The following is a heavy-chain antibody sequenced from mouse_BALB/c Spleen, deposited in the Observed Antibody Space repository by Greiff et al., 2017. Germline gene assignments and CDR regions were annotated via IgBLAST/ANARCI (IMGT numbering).Heavy chain of an antibody. Sequence: QVQLQQPGAELVRPGTSVKVSCKASGYAFTNYLIEWVKQRPGQGLEWIGVINPGSGGTNYNEKFKGKATLTADKSSSTAYMQLSSLTSDDSAVYFCARSYGNYVLYYYAMDYWGQGTSVTVSS. D-gene: IGHD2-10*02. CDR3: ARSYGNYVLYYYAMDY. V-gene: IGHV1-54*01. CDR2: INPGSGGT. CDR1: GYAFTNYL. J-gene: IGHJ4*01.